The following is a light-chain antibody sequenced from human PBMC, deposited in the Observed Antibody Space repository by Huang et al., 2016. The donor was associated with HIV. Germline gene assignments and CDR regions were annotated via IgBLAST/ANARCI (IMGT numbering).Light chain of an antibody. CDR1: QSVSSY. J-gene: IGKJ4*01. CDR3: QPRSNWPPLP. Sequence: EIVLTQSPATLSLSPGERAPLSCRASQSVSSYLAWYQQKPGQAPRLLIYDAANRATGIPARFSGSDSGTDFTLTISSLEPEDFAVYYCQPRSNWPPLPFGGGTNVEIK. V-gene: IGKV3-11*01. CDR2: DAA.